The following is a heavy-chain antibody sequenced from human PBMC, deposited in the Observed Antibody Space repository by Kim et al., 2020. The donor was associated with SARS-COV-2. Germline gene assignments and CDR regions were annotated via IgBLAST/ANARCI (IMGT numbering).Heavy chain of an antibody. CDR1: GFNFRNYA. CDR2: ISSSGRST. J-gene: IGHJ5*02. D-gene: IGHD2-15*01. Sequence: GGSLRLSCAASGFNFRNYAMSWVRQVPGKGLEWVLGISSSGRSTYYADSVKGRFTTSRDNSNSTLYVQMDSLRVEDTAVYYCARALRDCSGGSCFFKWFDPWGQGTLVTVSS. V-gene: IGHV3-23*01. CDR3: ARALRDCSGGSCFFKWFDP.